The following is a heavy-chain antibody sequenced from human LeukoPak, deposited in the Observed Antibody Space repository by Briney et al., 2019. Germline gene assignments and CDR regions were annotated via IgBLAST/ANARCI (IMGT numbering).Heavy chain of an antibody. Sequence: GGSLRLSCAASGFTFSSYWMSCVRQAPGKGREWVANIKQDGSEKYYVDSVKGRFTISRDNAKNSLYLPMNSLRAEDTAVYYCAREAGMVRNYFDYWGQGTLVTVSS. CDR3: AREAGMVRNYFDY. V-gene: IGHV3-7*01. CDR1: GFTFSSYW. CDR2: IKQDGSEK. D-gene: IGHD3-10*01. J-gene: IGHJ4*02.